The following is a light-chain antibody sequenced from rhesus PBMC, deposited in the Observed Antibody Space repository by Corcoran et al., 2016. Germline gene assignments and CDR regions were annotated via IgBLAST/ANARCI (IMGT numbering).Light chain of an antibody. V-gene: IGKV1-32*01. Sequence: DIQMTQSPSSLSASVGDRVTITCRASQEISSYLNWYQKKPGKAPKLLIYYKNRWERGVPSRFSGSGSGTEFTITISSLQPEDFATYYCKQCNSLPTFGGGTKVEIK. CDR2: YKN. CDR3: KQCNSLPT. CDR1: QEISSY. J-gene: IGKJ4*01.